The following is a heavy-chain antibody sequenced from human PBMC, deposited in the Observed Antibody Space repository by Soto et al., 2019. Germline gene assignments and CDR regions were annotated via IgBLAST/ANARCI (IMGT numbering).Heavy chain of an antibody. CDR3: AKALGELSPESYDY. J-gene: IGHJ4*02. V-gene: IGHV3-30*18. CDR1: GFSFSSFG. Sequence: QVQLVESGGGVVQPGRSLRLSCAASGFSFSSFGMHWVRQAPGKGLEWVAFNSYDGSNKYYADSVKGRFTISRDSSEKTLYLQMNSLRPEDTAVYYCAKALGELSPESYDYWGQGTRVTVSS. D-gene: IGHD3-16*02. CDR2: NSYDGSNK.